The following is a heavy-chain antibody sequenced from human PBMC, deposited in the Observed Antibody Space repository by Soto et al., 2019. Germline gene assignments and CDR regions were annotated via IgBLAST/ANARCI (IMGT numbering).Heavy chain of an antibody. CDR2: ISESGDRT. J-gene: IGHJ4*02. V-gene: IGHV3-23*01. CDR3: AKVAVY. D-gene: IGHD2-15*01. CDR1: GFTFSIYV. Sequence: EVQLLASGGGLVQPGGSLRLSCAASGFTFSIYVMSWVRQAPGKGLEWVSIISESGDRTNYADSVKGRFTISRDNSNNMLYLQMNSLTAEDTAVYYCAKVAVYWGQGTLVTVSS.